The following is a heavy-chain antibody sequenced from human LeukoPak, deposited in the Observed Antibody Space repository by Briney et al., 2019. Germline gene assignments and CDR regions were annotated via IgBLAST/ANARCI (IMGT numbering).Heavy chain of an antibody. Sequence: ASETLSLTCAVSGGSFSGYYWTWIRQPPGKGLEWIGEINHSGSANYNPSLMSRVTISLDTSKNHFSLNLSSVTAADTAVYYCARGQGTVTTHWGQGTLVTVSS. J-gene: IGHJ4*02. D-gene: IGHD4-11*01. V-gene: IGHV4-34*01. CDR3: ARGQGTVTTH. CDR2: INHSGSA. CDR1: GGSFSGYY.